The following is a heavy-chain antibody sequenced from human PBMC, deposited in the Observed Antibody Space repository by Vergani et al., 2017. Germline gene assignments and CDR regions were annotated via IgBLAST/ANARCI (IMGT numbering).Heavy chain of an antibody. Sequence: DVQLVESGGGLVQPGRSLRLSCAASGFTFDDYAMHWVRHAPGKGLEWVSGISWNSGSIGYADSVKGRFTISRDNAKNSLYLQMNSLRAEDTALYYCAKGYTPRIAVAEDYWGQGTLVTVSS. V-gene: IGHV3-9*01. CDR1: GFTFDDYA. J-gene: IGHJ4*02. D-gene: IGHD6-19*01. CDR3: AKGYTPRIAVAEDY. CDR2: ISWNSGSI.